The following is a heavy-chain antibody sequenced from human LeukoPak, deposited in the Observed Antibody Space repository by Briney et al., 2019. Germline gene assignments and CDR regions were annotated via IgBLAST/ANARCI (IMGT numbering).Heavy chain of an antibody. CDR2: ISGSGGST. D-gene: IGHD3-22*01. V-gene: IGHV3-23*01. CDR1: GFTFSTYA. CDR3: AKWAVVTPAYYYGMDV. J-gene: IGHJ6*02. Sequence: GGSLRLSCAASGFTFSTYAMTWVRQAPGKGLEWVSAISGSGGSTYYVDSVKGRFTISRDNSKNTLYLQMNSLRAEDTAIYYCAKWAVVTPAYYYGMDVWGQGTTVTVSS.